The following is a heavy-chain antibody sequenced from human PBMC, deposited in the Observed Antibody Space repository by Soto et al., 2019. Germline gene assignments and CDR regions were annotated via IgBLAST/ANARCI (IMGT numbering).Heavy chain of an antibody. V-gene: IGHV6-1*01. D-gene: IGHD6-13*01. Sequence: TLSLTCAISGARVSSNSAAWNWISQSPSSGLEWLGRTYYRSKWYNDYAVSVKSRITINPDTSKNQFSLQLNSVTPEDTAVYYCARDGIAAADTYYYNGMDVWGQGTTVTVSS. CDR3: ARDGIAAADTYYYNGMDV. CDR1: GARVSSNSAA. CDR2: TYYRSKWYN. J-gene: IGHJ6*02.